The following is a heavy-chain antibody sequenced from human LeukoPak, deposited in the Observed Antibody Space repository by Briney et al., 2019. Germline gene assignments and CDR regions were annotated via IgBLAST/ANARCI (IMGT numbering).Heavy chain of an antibody. CDR2: INPSGGSR. CDR3: ARGVAYYYDSGGYYFDY. V-gene: IGHV1-46*01. Sequence: ASVKVSCKASGYTFTSYYMHWVRQAPGQGLEWMGIINPSGGSRSYAQKFQGRVTMTRDTSTSTVYMELSSLRSEDTAVYYCARGVAYYYDSGGYYFDYWGQGTLVTVSS. D-gene: IGHD3-22*01. J-gene: IGHJ4*02. CDR1: GYTFTSYY.